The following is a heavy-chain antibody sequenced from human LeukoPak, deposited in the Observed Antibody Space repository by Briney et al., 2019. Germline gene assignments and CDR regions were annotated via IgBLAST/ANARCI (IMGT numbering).Heavy chain of an antibody. Sequence: TSETLSLTCAVYGGSFSGYYWSWIRQPPGKGLEWIGEINHSGSTNYNPSLKSRVTISVDTSKNQFSLKLSSVTAADTAVYYCARRRTYYYDSSGYRTSDYXXXGTPVTV. V-gene: IGHV4-34*01. CDR2: INHSGST. J-gene: IGHJ4*02. CDR1: GGSFSGYY. CDR3: ARRRTYYYDSSGYRTSDY. D-gene: IGHD3-22*01.